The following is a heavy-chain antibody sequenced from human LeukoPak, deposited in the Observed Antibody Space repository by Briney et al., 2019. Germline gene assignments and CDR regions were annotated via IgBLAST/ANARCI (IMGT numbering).Heavy chain of an antibody. D-gene: IGHD3-10*01. CDR1: GGTFSSYA. CDR2: IIPIFGTA. Sequence: ASVKVSCKASGGTFSSYAISWVRQAPGQGLEWMGGIIPIFGTANYAQKFQGRVTITTDESTSTAYMELSSLRSEDTAVYYCATPAEALGFGETKHFDYWGQGTLVTVSS. V-gene: IGHV1-69*05. CDR3: ATPAEALGFGETKHFDY. J-gene: IGHJ4*02.